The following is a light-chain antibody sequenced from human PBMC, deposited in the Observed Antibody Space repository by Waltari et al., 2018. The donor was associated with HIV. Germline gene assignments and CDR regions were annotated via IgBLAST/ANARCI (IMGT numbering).Light chain of an antibody. CDR3: CSYAGSSTYVV. V-gene: IGLV2-23*02. CDR1: SSDVGSYNV. J-gene: IGLJ2*01. CDR2: EVS. Sequence: QSALTQPASVSGSPGQSIPISCTGTSSDVGSYNVVSWYQQHPGKAPKLMIYEVSKRPSGVSNRFSGSKSGNTASLTISGLQAEDEADYHCCSYAGSSTYVVFGGGTKLTVL.